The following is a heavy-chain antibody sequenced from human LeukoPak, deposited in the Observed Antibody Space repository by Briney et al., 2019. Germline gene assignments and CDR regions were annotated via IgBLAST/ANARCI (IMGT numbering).Heavy chain of an antibody. Sequence: PGGSLRLSCAASGFTFSSYGMHWVRQAPGKGLEWVAFIRYDGSNKYYADSVKGRFTISRDNSRNTLYLQMNTLRPEDTAVYHCAKDVVGQQWPENYWGQGTLVTVSS. CDR1: GFTFSSYG. D-gene: IGHD6-19*01. V-gene: IGHV3-30*02. CDR2: IRYDGSNK. J-gene: IGHJ4*02. CDR3: AKDVVGQQWPENY.